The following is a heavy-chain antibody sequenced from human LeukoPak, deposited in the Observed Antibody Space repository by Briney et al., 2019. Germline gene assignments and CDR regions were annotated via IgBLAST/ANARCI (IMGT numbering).Heavy chain of an antibody. Sequence: SETLSLTCAVYGGSFSGYYWSWIRQPPGKGLERIGEINHSGSTNYNPSLKSRVTISVDTSKNQFSLKLSSVTAADTAVYYCARGRSRGYFDYWGQGTLVTVSS. CDR1: GGSFSGYY. V-gene: IGHV4-34*01. J-gene: IGHJ4*02. D-gene: IGHD6-13*01. CDR3: ARGRSRGYFDY. CDR2: INHSGST.